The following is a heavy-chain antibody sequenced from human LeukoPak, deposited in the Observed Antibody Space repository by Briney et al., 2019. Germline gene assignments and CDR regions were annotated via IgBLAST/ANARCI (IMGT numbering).Heavy chain of an antibody. J-gene: IGHJ4*02. CDR2: TRSKAYGGTT. D-gene: IGHD3-9*01. V-gene: IGHV3-49*03. CDR3: TRDPGYYDILTGSPPLDY. CDR1: GFTFGDYA. Sequence: GGSLRLSCTASGFTFGDYAMSWFRQAPGKGLEWVGFTRSKAYGGTTEYAASVKGRFTISRNDSKSIAYLQMNSLKTEDTAVYYCTRDPGYYDILTGSPPLDYWSEGTLVTVSS.